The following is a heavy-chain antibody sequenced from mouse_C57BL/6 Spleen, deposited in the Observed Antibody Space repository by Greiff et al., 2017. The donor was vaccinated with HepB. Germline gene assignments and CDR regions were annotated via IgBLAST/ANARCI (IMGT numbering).Heavy chain of an antibody. CDR1: GYTFTSYW. V-gene: IGHV1-53*01. CDR3: ARRDFTTVVAHWYFDG. J-gene: IGHJ1*03. Sequence: QVQLQQPGTELVKPGASVKLSCKASGYTFTSYWMHWVKQRPGQGLEWIGNINPSNGGTNYNEKFKSKATLTVDKSSSTAYMQLSSLTSEDSAVYYCARRDFTTVVAHWYFDGWGTGTTVTVSS. CDR2: INPSNGGT. D-gene: IGHD1-1*01.